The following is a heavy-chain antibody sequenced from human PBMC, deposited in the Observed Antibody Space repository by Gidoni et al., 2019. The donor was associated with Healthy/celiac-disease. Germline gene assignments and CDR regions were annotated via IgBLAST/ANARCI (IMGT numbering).Heavy chain of an antibody. D-gene: IGHD2-15*01. CDR3: ARAVVAATTLRYYFDY. J-gene: IGHJ4*02. CDR1: GGAFRGYY. V-gene: IGHV4-34*01. Sequence: QVQLQQWGAGQLKPSENLSLTCAVYGGAFRGYYWSWIRQPTGKGLEWSGEINHSGSTNYNPSLKSRVTISVDTSKNPFSLKLSSVTSADTAVYYFARAVVAATTLRYYFDYWGQGTLVTVSS. CDR2: INHSGST.